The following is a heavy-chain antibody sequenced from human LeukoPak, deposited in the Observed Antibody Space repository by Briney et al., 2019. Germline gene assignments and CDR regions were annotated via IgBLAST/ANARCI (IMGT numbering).Heavy chain of an antibody. D-gene: IGHD6-13*01. CDR2: ISSSSSYI. CDR1: GFTFSSYR. Sequence: GGSLRLSCAASGFTFSSYRMNWVRQAPGRGLEWVSSISSSSSYIYYADSVKGRFTISRDNAKNSLYLQMNSLRAEDTAVYYCARAPRIAAAADYWGQGTLVTVSS. V-gene: IGHV3-21*01. CDR3: ARAPRIAAAADY. J-gene: IGHJ4*02.